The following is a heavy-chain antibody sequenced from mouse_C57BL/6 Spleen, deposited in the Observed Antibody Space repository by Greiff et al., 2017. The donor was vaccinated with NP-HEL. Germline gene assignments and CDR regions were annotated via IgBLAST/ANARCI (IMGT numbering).Heavy chain of an antibody. CDR2: INPYNGGT. CDR3: ASGYDGYFDV. CDR1: GYTFTDYY. V-gene: IGHV1-19*01. J-gene: IGHJ1*03. D-gene: IGHD2-2*01. Sequence: VQLKQSGPVLVKPGASVKMSCKASGYTFTDYYMNWVKQSHGKSLEWIGVINPYNGGTSYNQKFKGKATLTVDKSSSTAYMELNSLTSEDSAVYYCASGYDGYFDVWGTGTTVTVSS.